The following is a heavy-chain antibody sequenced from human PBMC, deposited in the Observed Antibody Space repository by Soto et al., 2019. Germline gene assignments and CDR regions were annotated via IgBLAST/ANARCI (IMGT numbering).Heavy chain of an antibody. J-gene: IGHJ5*02. V-gene: IGHV3-7*01. CDR2: IKQDGSEK. D-gene: IGHD3-3*01. CDR1: GFTFSSYW. Sequence: EVQLVESGGGLVQPGGSLRLSCAASGFTFSSYWMSWVRQARGKGLEWVANIKQDGSEKYYVDSVKGRFTISRDRATNALDLQMNCLSGEEAAVYYCARRFQYLEWLPRWAPWGQGSLVTVSS. CDR3: ARRFQYLEWLPRWAP.